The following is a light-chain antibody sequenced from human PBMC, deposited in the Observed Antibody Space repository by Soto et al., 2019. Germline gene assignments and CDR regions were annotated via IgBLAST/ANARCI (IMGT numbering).Light chain of an antibody. CDR2: DAS. CDR1: QSISSW. Sequence: IQMTQSPSSLSASVGDRVTITCRASQSISSWLAWYQQKPGKAPKLLIYDASILESGVPSRFSGSESGTEFTLTISSLQPDDFATYYCQQYNSAWTFGQGTKVDIK. CDR3: QQYNSAWT. V-gene: IGKV1-5*01. J-gene: IGKJ1*01.